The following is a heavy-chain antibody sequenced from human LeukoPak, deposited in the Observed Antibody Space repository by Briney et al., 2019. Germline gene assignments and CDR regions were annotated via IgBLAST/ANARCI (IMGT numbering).Heavy chain of an antibody. Sequence: SETLSLTCAVYGGSFSGYYWSWIRQPPGKGLEWIGEINHSGSTNYNPSLKSRVTISVDTSKNQFSLKLSSVTAADTAVYYCARGTDYVDFWSGHDYWGQGTPVTVSS. D-gene: IGHD3-3*01. CDR2: INHSGST. CDR1: GGSFSGYY. CDR3: ARGTDYVDFWSGHDY. V-gene: IGHV4-34*01. J-gene: IGHJ4*02.